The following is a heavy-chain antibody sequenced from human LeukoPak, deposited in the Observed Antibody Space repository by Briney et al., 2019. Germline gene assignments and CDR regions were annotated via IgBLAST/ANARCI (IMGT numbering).Heavy chain of an antibody. CDR3: VRGLLSTVEY. Sequence: SETLSLTCTVSGGSISSHYWSWIRQPAGKGLEWIGRIFPGGSINYNPSLKSRVTMSVDTSKKQFSLKLSSVTAADTAVYYCVRGLLSTVEYWGQGTLVTVSS. J-gene: IGHJ4*02. V-gene: IGHV4-4*07. D-gene: IGHD2-15*01. CDR1: GGSISSHY. CDR2: IFPGGSI.